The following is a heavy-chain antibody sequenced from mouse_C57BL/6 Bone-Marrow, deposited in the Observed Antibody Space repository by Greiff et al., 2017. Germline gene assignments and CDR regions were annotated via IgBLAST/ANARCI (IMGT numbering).Heavy chain of an antibody. V-gene: IGHV5-4*01. J-gene: IGHJ3*01. Sequence: DVHLVESGGGLVKPGGSLKLSCAASGFTFSSYAMSWVRQTPEKRLEWVATISDGGSYTYYPDNVKGRFTISRDNAKNNLYLQMSHLKSEDTAMYYWARGGYGYPAWFDYWGQGTLVTVSA. CDR3: ARGGYGYPAWFDY. D-gene: IGHD2-2*01. CDR1: GFTFSSYA. CDR2: ISDGGSYT.